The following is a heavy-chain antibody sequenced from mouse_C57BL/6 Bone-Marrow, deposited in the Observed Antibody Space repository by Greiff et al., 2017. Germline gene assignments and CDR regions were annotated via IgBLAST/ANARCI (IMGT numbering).Heavy chain of an antibody. CDR1: GFNIKDYY. Sequence: VQLQQSGAELVKPGASVKLSCTASGFNIKDYYMHWVKQRTEQGLEWIGRIDPEDGETKYAPNFQGKATITADTSSNTAYLQFSSLTSEDTAVYYSAYLLWSRWYFDVWGTGTTVTVSA. D-gene: IGHD2-1*01. CDR2: IDPEDGET. CDR3: AYLLWSRWYFDV. J-gene: IGHJ1*03. V-gene: IGHV14-2*01.